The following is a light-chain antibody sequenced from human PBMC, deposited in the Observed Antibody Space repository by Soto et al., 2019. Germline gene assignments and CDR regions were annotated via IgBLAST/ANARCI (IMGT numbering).Light chain of an antibody. Sequence: QSVLTQPPSASGAPGQRVTISCTGSSSNIGAGYAVHWYQQLPGRAPKLLIYDNNNRPSGVPDRFSGSKSGTSASLAITGLQAEDEADYYCQSYDSSLDYVFGSGTKVTVL. CDR2: DNN. J-gene: IGLJ1*01. V-gene: IGLV1-40*01. CDR1: SSNIGAGYA. CDR3: QSYDSSLDYV.